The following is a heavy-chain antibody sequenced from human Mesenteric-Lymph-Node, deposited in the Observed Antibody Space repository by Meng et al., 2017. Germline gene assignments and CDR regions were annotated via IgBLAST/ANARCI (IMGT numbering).Heavy chain of an antibody. V-gene: IGHV1-69*13. CDR2: IIPIFGTA. J-gene: IGHJ4*02. CDR3: ARGIRLYDSSGYSSYYFDY. Sequence: SVKVSCKASGGTFSSYAISWVRQAPGQGLEWMGGIIPIFGTANYAQKFQGRVTITADESTSTAYMELSSLRSEDTAVYYCARGIRLYDSSGYSSYYFDYWGQGTLVTVSS. CDR1: GGTFSSYA. D-gene: IGHD3-22*01.